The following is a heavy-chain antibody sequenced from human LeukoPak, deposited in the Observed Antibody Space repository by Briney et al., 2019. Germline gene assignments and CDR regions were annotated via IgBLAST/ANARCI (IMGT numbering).Heavy chain of an antibody. J-gene: IGHJ4*02. Sequence: SETLSLTCTVSGVSVSSSSYYWGWIRQPPGKGLEWIGSIYYSGSTYYNPSLKSRVTISVDTSKNQFSLKLSSVTAADTAVYYCARQTRIYYGSGGSNFDYWGQGTLVTVSS. CDR2: IYYSGST. V-gene: IGHV4-39*01. CDR3: ARQTRIYYGSGGSNFDY. CDR1: GVSVSSSSYY. D-gene: IGHD3-10*01.